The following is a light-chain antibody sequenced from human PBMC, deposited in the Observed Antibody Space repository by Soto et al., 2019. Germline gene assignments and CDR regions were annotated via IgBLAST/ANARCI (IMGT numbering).Light chain of an antibody. CDR3: QQYGNSRT. Sequence: EIVLTQSPGTLSLSPGERATLSCRASQSVSSSYLAWYQQKPGQAPRLLIYGVSRRATGIPDRFSGSGSGTDFTLTITRLEPEDFAVYYCQQYGNSRTFGQGTKVEIK. CDR2: GVS. V-gene: IGKV3-20*01. J-gene: IGKJ1*01. CDR1: QSVSSSY.